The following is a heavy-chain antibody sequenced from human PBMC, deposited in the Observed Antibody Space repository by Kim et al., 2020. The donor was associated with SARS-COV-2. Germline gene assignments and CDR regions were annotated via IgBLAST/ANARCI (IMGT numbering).Heavy chain of an antibody. CDR1: GGSISSSSYY. Sequence: SETLSLTCTVYGGSISSSSYYWGWIRQPPGKGLEWIGSIYYSGSTYYNPSLKSRVTISVDTSKNQFSLKLRSVTAADTAVYYCARDQFDWLSLYYYGMD. CDR3: ARDQFDWLSLYYYGMD. D-gene: IGHD3-9*01. V-gene: IGHV4-39*07. CDR2: IYYSGST. J-gene: IGHJ6*01.